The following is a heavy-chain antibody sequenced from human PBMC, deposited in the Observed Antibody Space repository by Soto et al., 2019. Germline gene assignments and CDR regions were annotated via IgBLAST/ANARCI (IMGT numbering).Heavy chain of an antibody. J-gene: IGHJ4*02. D-gene: IGHD3-3*01. CDR3: ARSYYDFWSGPDY. CDR1: VYTFTGYY. V-gene: IGHV1-8*02. CDR2: MNPNSGNT. Sequence: GASLKVSGKASVYTFTGYYMNWVRQAPGQGLEWMGWMNPNSGNTGYAQKFQGRVTMTRNTSISTAYMELSSLRSEDTAVYYCARSYYDFWSGPDYWGQGTLVTVSS.